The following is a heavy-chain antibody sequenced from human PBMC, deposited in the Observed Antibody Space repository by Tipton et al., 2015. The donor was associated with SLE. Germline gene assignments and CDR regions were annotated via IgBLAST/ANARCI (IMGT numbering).Heavy chain of an antibody. J-gene: IGHJ5*02. CDR1: GSSISSYY. D-gene: IGHD3-10*01. Sequence: TLSLTCTVSGSSISSYYWSWIRQSPGKGLEWIGYIYTSGSTNYNPSLKSRVTISADTSKKQFSLKLSSVTAADTAVYYRASGGYGSGSHYLGGWFDPWGRGTLVTVSS. V-gene: IGHV4-4*08. CDR2: IYTSGST. CDR3: ASGGYGSGSHYLGGWFDP.